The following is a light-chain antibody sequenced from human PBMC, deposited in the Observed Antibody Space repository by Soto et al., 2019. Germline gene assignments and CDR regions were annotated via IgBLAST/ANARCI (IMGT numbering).Light chain of an antibody. J-gene: IGKJ4*01. CDR1: QGIRSA. Sequence: DIQMTQSPSSLSASVGDRVTITCRASQGIRSALAWFQQKPGKAPKRLIYAASSLQGGVPSRFSGSGSGTDFTLTIISLQPEDVATCYCLQHNGYPLSYGGGTKVEIK. CDR2: AAS. V-gene: IGKV1-17*01. CDR3: LQHNGYPLS.